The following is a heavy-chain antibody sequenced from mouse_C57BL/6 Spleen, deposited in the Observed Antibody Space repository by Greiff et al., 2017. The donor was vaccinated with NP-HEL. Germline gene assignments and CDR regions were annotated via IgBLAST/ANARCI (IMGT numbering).Heavy chain of an antibody. D-gene: IGHD2-1*01. CDR2: IDPSDSYT. J-gene: IGHJ3*01. CDR3: ARGKNGNYWFAY. V-gene: IGHV1-69*01. CDR1: GYTFTSYW. Sequence: QVQLKQPGAELVMPGASVKLSCKASGYTFTSYWMHWVKQRPGQGLEWIGEIDPSDSYTNYNQKFKGKSTLTVDKSSSTAYMQLSSLTSEDSAVYYCARGKNGNYWFAYWGQGTLVTVSA.